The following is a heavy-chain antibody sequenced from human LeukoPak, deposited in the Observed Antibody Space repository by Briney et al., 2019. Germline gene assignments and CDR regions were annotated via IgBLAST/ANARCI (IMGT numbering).Heavy chain of an antibody. D-gene: IGHD3-22*01. V-gene: IGHV3-30*18. CDR3: AKDYYDSSGYKEDAFDI. J-gene: IGHJ3*02. CDR2: ISYDGSNK. Sequence: GGSLRLSCAASGFTFSSYGMHWVRQAPGKGLEWVADISYDGSNKYYADSVKGRFTISRDNSKNTLYLQMNSLRAEDTAVYYCAKDYYDSSGYKEDAFDIWGQGTMVTVSS. CDR1: GFTFSSYG.